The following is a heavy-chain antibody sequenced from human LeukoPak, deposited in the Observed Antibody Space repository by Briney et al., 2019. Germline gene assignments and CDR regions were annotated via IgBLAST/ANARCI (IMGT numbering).Heavy chain of an antibody. D-gene: IGHD5-18*01. CDR1: GFTFSSYA. V-gene: IGHV3-23*01. CDR2: ISGSGNRT. J-gene: IGHJ4*02. Sequence: GGSLRLSCAASGFTFSSYAMSWVRQAPGKGLEWVSSISGSGNRTYYADSVKGRFTISRDNSKNTLFLQMNSLRAEDTAVYYCTGGYSYGCDYWGQGTLVTVSS. CDR3: TGGYSYGCDY.